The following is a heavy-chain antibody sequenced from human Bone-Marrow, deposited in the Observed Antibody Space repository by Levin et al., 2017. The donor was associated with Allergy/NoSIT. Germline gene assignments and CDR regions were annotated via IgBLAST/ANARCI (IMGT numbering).Heavy chain of an antibody. Sequence: SETLSLTCTVSGGSISSGGYYWSWIRQHPGKGLEWIGYIYYSGSTYYNPSLKSRVTISVDTSKNQFSLKLSSVTAADTAVYYCARDSIDFWSGSSYYDDYMDVWGKGTTVTVSS. CDR3: ARDSIDFWSGSSYYDDYMDV. CDR1: GGSISSGGYY. V-gene: IGHV4-31*03. CDR2: IYYSGST. D-gene: IGHD3-3*01. J-gene: IGHJ6*03.